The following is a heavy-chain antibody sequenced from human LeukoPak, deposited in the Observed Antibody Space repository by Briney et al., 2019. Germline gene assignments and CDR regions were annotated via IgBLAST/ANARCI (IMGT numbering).Heavy chain of an antibody. Sequence: GGSLRLSCAASGFTFSSYAMIWVRQAPGKGLEWVPAITGSGGSTYYADSVKGRFTISRDNSKNTLYLQMNSLSAEDAAVYYCTKNRGNYYYFDYWGQGTLVTVSS. J-gene: IGHJ4*02. CDR1: GFTFSSYA. CDR2: ITGSGGST. CDR3: TKNRGNYYYFDY. D-gene: IGHD1-26*01. V-gene: IGHV3-23*01.